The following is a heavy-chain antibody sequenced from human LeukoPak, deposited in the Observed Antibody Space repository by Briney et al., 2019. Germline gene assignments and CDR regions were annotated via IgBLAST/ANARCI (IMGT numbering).Heavy chain of an antibody. V-gene: IGHV1-69-2*01. D-gene: IGHD2-15*01. CDR2: VDPEDGDT. CDR3: ATGCSGGDCYSGYYYYMDV. CDR1: GYTFTDYY. Sequence: ATVTLSCKASGYTFTDYYIHWVQQAPGKGLEWMGRVDPEDGDTMYAEKFQGRVTITADTSTNTGYMELSSLRSEDTAVYYCATGCSGGDCYSGYYYYMDVWGKGTTVTVSS. J-gene: IGHJ6*03.